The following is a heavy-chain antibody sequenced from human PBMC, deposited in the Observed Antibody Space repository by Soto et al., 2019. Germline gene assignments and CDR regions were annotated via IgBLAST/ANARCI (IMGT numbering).Heavy chain of an antibody. J-gene: IGHJ4*02. CDR1: GFRFTEHY. V-gene: IGHV3-72*01. Sequence: GGSLRLSCAASGFRFTEHYIDWVRQAPGKGLEWVGRIRNAANSHTTEYAASVKGRLTISRDDSKNSVYLQMKSLKTEDTAVYHCARCGSGAHPCDYWGQGTLVTVSS. CDR3: ARCGSGAHPCDY. D-gene: IGHD2-15*01. CDR2: IRNAANSHTT.